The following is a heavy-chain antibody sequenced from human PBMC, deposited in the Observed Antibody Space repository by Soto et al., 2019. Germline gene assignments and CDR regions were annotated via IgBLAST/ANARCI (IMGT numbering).Heavy chain of an antibody. CDR1: GLTFSSYA. V-gene: IGHV3-23*01. Sequence: VGSLRLSCAVSGLTFSSYAMSCVRQAPGKGLEWVSAISGSGGSTYYADSVKVRFTISRDNSKNTLYLQMNSLRAEDTAVYYCEKDMVRGVIPSILDYCGQGTLVTVSS. CDR2: ISGSGGST. CDR3: EKDMVRGVIPSILDY. D-gene: IGHD3-10*01. J-gene: IGHJ4*02.